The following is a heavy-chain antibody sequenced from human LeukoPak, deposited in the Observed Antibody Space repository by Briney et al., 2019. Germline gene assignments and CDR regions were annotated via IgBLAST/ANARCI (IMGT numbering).Heavy chain of an antibody. J-gene: IGHJ4*02. CDR3: ARGQIDLLRNYFDS. D-gene: IGHD3-22*01. CDR2: IYTGGNT. CDR1: RFIVSHKY. V-gene: IGHV3-66*01. Sequence: GGSLRLSCAASRFIVSHKYMAWVRQAPGKGLEWLSIIYTGGNTVSAESVKGRFSISRDDSRNTVHLQMNNLRDDDTAVYYCARGQIDLLRNYFDSWGPGTLVAVSS.